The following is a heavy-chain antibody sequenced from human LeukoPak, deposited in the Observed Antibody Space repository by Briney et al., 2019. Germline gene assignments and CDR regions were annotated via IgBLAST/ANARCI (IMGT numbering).Heavy chain of an antibody. D-gene: IGHD3-10*01. CDR3: AREFGTTGWHTFDY. CDR2: TYYRSKWCN. Sequence: SQTLSLTCVVSGDSVSSKNGAWNWIRQSPSRGLEWLGRTYYRSKWCNDYAESMEGRMTISQDTSKNQYSLHLNSVTPDDTAVYYCAREFGTTGWHTFDYWGQGTLVTVSS. J-gene: IGHJ4*02. CDR1: GDSVSSKNGA. V-gene: IGHV6-1*01.